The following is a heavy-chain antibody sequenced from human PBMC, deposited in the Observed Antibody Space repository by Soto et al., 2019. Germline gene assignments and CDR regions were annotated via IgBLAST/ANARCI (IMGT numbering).Heavy chain of an antibody. D-gene: IGHD3-22*01. J-gene: IGHJ4*02. CDR1: GFTFSSYA. V-gene: IGHV3-23*01. Sequence: EVQLLESGGGLVQPGGSLRLSCAASGFTFSSYAMSWVRQAPGKGLEWVSAISGSGGSTYYADSVKGRFTISGDNSKNTLYLQMNSLRAEDTAVYYCAKWGYDSSGYHGGDYWGQGTLVTVSS. CDR2: ISGSGGST. CDR3: AKWGYDSSGYHGGDY.